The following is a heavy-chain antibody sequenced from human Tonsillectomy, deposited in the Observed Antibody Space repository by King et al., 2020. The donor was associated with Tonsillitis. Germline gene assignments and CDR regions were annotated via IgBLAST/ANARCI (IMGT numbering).Heavy chain of an antibody. V-gene: IGHV3-30*18. CDR2: ISYDGSNK. J-gene: IGHJ4*02. CDR3: AKDLYGGGNY. CDR1: GFTFRSYG. D-gene: IGHD3-16*01. Sequence: VQLVESGGGVVRPGRSLRLPCAASGFTFRSYGMHWVRQAPGKGLEWVAFISYDGSNKKYADSVRGRFTIVRDNSNNTLFLQMNNLRVEDSAVYYCAKDLYGGGNYWGQGSLVTVSS.